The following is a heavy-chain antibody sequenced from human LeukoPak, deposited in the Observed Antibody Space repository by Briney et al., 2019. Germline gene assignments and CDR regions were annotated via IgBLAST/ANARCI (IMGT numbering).Heavy chain of an antibody. D-gene: IGHD5-12*01. CDR1: GFTVSSNY. Sequence: GGSLRLSCAASGFTVSSNYMSWVRQAPGKGLEWVSVIYSGGSTYYADSVKGRFTISRDNSKNTLYLQMNSLRVEDTAVYYCASGYSGYQSDYWGQGTLVTVSS. CDR2: IYSGGST. CDR3: ASGYSGYQSDY. V-gene: IGHV3-53*01. J-gene: IGHJ4*02.